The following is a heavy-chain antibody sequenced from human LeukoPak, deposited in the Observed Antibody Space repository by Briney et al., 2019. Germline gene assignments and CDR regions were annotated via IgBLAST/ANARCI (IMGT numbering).Heavy chain of an antibody. V-gene: IGHV3-7*01. J-gene: IGHJ3*01. D-gene: IGHD6-19*01. CDR2: IKLDGSVK. CDR3: VRDSGGYSSVWYDAFDV. CDR1: GFTFSGYW. Sequence: GGSLRLSCAASGFTFSGYWMIWVRQAPGKGLEWVANIKLDGSVKYYVDSVSGRFTISRDNAKNLLYLQMNSLRDEDTAVYYCVRDSGGYSSVWYDAFDVRGRGTKVTVSS.